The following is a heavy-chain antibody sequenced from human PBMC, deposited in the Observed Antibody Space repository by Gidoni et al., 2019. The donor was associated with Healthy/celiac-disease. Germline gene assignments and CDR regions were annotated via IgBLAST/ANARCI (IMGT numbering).Heavy chain of an antibody. CDR3: ARDRGDDYGDYAYWYFDL. Sequence: QVQLQESGPGLEKPSQTPSLTCTVSGGSISSGGYYWSWIRQHPGKGLELIGYISYSGSTYYNPSLKSRVTISVDTSKNQFSLKLSSVTAADTAVYYCARDRGDDYGDYAYWYFDLWGRGTLVTVSS. D-gene: IGHD4-17*01. CDR1: GGSISSGGYY. J-gene: IGHJ2*01. V-gene: IGHV4-31*03. CDR2: ISYSGST.